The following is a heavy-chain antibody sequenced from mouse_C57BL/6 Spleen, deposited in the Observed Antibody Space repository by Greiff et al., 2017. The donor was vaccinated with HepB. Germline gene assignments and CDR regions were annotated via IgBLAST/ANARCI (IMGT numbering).Heavy chain of an antibody. V-gene: IGHV5-6*01. CDR1: GFTFSSYG. J-gene: IGHJ1*03. CDR3: ARHAVTGRGYFDV. CDR2: ISSGGSYT. D-gene: IGHD4-1*01. Sequence: EVQRVESGGDLVKPGGSLKLSCAASGFTFSSYGMSWVRQTPDKRLEWVATISSGGSYTYYPDSVKGRFTISRDNAKNTLYLQMSSLKSEDTAMYYCARHAVTGRGYFDVWGTGTTVTVSS.